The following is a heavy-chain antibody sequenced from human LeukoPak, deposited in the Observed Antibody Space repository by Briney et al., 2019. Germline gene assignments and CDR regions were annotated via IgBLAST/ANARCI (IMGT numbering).Heavy chain of an antibody. CDR1: GCSISSSSYY. J-gene: IGHJ5*02. D-gene: IGHD6-13*01. CDR2: IYYSGST. Sequence: PSETLSLTCTVSGCSISSSSYYWGWIRQPPGKGLEWIGSIYYSGSTYYNPSLKSRVTISVDTSKNQFSLKLSSVTAADTAVYYCASPMGAAAGPSNWFDPWGQGTLVTVSS. CDR3: ASPMGAAAGPSNWFDP. V-gene: IGHV4-39*01.